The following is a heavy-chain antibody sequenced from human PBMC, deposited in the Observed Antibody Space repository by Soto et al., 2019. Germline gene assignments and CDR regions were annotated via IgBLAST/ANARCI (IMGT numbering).Heavy chain of an antibody. CDR2: VSAYNGER. CDR1: GYTFTNYG. D-gene: IGHD2-2*02. CDR3: SRGTSIPASGEY. V-gene: IGHV1-18*01. Sequence: QVQLVQSGAEVKKPGASVKVSCKASGYTFTNYGINWVRQAPGQGLEWLGWVSAYNGERRYAQRVQARVIMTTDPSTTTAYEELRRLRSDDTDVYYCSRGTSIPASGEYWGQGTLVTVSS. J-gene: IGHJ4*01.